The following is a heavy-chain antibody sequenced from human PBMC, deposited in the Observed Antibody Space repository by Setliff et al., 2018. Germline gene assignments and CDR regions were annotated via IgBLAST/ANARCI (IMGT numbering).Heavy chain of an antibody. CDR2: XXXXXXXX. V-gene: IGHV1-18*01. D-gene: IGHD5-18*01. J-gene: IGHJ4*02. CDR3: ARAPSVELVTIRTNSWFTY. Sequence: ASVKVSCKASGYTFRNYAFAWVRQAPGQGXEXXXXXXXXXXXXXXXXXXXGRVXXXTDTSTSTAYMELRSLTSDDSAFYYCARAPSVELVTIRTNSWFTYWGQGTLVTVSS. CDR1: GYTFRNYA.